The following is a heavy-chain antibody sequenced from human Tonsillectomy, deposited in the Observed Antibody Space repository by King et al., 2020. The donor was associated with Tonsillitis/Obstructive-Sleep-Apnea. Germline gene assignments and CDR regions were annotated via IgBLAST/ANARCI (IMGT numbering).Heavy chain of an antibody. CDR3: ARGYCSGGSCYSGPDFDY. Sequence: VQLVESGGGVVQPGRSLRLSCAASGFTFSSYAMHWVRQAPGKGLEWVAVISYYGSNKYYADSVKGRFTISRDNSKNTLYLQMKSLRAEDTAVYYCARGYCSGGSCYSGPDFDYWGQGTLVTVSS. CDR1: GFTFSSYA. CDR2: ISYYGSNK. V-gene: IGHV3-30*01. J-gene: IGHJ4*02. D-gene: IGHD2-15*01.